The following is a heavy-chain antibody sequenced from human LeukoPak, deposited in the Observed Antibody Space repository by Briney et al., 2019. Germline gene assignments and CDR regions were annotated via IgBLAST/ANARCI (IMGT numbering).Heavy chain of an antibody. J-gene: IGHJ4*02. CDR2: ISYDGSNK. V-gene: IGHV3-30*09. CDR3: ARDGGYSGYDWANDY. CDR1: GFTFSSYA. D-gene: IGHD5-12*01. Sequence: PGGSLRLSCVASGFTFSSYAMHWVRQAPGKGLEWVAVISYDGSNKYYADSVKGRFAISRDNSKNTLYLQMNSLRAEDTAVYYCARDGGYSGYDWANDYWGQGTLVTVSS.